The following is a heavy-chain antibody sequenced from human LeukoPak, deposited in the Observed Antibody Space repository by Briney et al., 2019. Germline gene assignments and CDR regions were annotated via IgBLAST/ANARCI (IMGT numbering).Heavy chain of an antibody. CDR2: ISSSGSTI. D-gene: IGHD6-19*01. CDR3: ARDTLCSSGWYVRYYYMDV. V-gene: IGHV3-11*01. Sequence: GGSLRLSCAASGFTFSDYYMSWIRQAPGKGLEWVSYISSSGSTIYYADSVKGRFTISRDNAKNSLYLQMNSLRAEDTAVYYCARDTLCSSGWYVRYYYMDVWGKGTTVTVSS. J-gene: IGHJ6*03. CDR1: GFTFSDYY.